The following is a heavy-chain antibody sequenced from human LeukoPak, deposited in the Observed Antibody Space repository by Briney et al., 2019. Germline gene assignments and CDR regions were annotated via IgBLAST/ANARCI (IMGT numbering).Heavy chain of an antibody. V-gene: IGHV1-2*06. CDR3: ARDRSISTIFGAVTPPEAWFDP. CDR2: INPNSGGT. CDR1: GYTFTGYY. Sequence: ASVKVSCKASGYTFTGYYMHWVRQAPGQGLEWMGRINPNSGGTNYAQKFQGRVTMTRDTSISTAYMELSSLRSEDTAVYYCARDRSISTIFGAVTPPEAWFDPWGQGTLVTVSS. D-gene: IGHD3-3*01. J-gene: IGHJ5*02.